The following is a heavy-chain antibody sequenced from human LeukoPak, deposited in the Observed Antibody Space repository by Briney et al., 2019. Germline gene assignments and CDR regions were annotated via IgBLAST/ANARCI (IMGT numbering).Heavy chain of an antibody. V-gene: IGHV3-21*01. D-gene: IGHD3-16*01. CDR3: ARVPYDRNYYLDY. CDR2: ISSSSSYI. Sequence: PGGSLRLSCAASGFTFSSYSMNWVRQAPGKGLEWVSSISSSSSYIYYADSVKGRFTISRDNAKNSLYLQMNSLRAEDTAVYYCARVPYDRNYYLDYWGQGTQVTVSS. CDR1: GFTFSSYS. J-gene: IGHJ4*02.